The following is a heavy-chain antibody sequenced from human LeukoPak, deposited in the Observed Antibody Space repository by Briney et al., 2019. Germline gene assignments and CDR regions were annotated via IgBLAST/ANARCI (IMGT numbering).Heavy chain of an antibody. D-gene: IGHD3-9*01. CDR2: INPSGGST. Sequence: GASAKVSCKASGYTFTSYYMHWVRQAPGQGLEWMGIINPSGGSTSYAQKFQGRVTMTRDTSTSTVYMELSSLRSEDTAVYYCARDKVNDILTGYYLQQYYYYGMDVWGQGTTVTVSS. V-gene: IGHV1-46*01. CDR3: ARDKVNDILTGYYLQQYYYYGMDV. J-gene: IGHJ6*02. CDR1: GYTFTSYY.